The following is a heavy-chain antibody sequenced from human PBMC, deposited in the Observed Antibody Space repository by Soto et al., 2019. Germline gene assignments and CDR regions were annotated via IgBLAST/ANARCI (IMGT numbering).Heavy chain of an antibody. V-gene: IGHV5-51*01. J-gene: IGHJ4*02. CDR3: ARIAIAARPTGFDY. CDR2: IYPGDSDT. CDR1: GYSFTSYL. Sequence: PXESLKLSCKCSGYSFTSYLIGLVRQMPGKGLEWMGIIYPGDSDTRYSPSFQGQVTISADKSISTAYLQWSSLKASDTAMYYCARIAIAARPTGFDYWGQGTLVTVSS. D-gene: IGHD6-6*01.